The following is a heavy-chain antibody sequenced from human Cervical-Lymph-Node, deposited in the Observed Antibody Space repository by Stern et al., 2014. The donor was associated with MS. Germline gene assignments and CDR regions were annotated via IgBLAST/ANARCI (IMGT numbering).Heavy chain of an antibody. CDR1: GGTFNTYA. D-gene: IGHD2-2*01. CDR2: ILPIFGSA. V-gene: IGHV1-69*01. Sequence: QEQLVESGAEVKKPGSSVKVSCKVSGGTFNTYAFTWVRQAPGQGPEWMGGILPIFGSANYAQKFQGRVTITADESTSTTYMEVSSLRSEDTAVYYCARVTVVEPVAVGYMDVWGQGTTVTVSS. J-gene: IGHJ6*02. CDR3: ARVTVVEPVAVGYMDV.